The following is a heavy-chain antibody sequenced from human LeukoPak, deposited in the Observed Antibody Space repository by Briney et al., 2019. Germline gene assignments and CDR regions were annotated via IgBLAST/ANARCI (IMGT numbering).Heavy chain of an antibody. CDR2: IHQSGLT. D-gene: IGHD3-9*01. CDR1: SGSFSGHY. V-gene: IGHV4-34*01. J-gene: IGHJ4*02. CDR3: ARGQYDILTGYQFLFDY. Sequence: SETLSLTCAVYSGSFSGHYWTLIRQPPGKGLEWIGEIHQSGLTKYNPSLYSRVTISQDTSKNQVSLNLNSLTAADSAVYYCARGQYDILTGYQFLFDYWGQGTLVTVSS.